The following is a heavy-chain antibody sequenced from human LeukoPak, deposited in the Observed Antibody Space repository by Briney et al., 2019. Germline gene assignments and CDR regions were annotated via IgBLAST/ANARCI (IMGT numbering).Heavy chain of an antibody. CDR2: IYHSGST. CDR1: GYSISSGYY. J-gene: IGHJ6*03. CDR3: ARLYSNYVYYMDV. V-gene: IGHV4-38-2*01. D-gene: IGHD4-11*01. Sequence: PSETLSLTCAVSGYSISSGYYWGWIRQPPGKGLEWIGSIYHSGSTYYNPSLKSRVTISVDTSKNQFSLKLSSVTAADTAVYYCARLYSNYVYYMDVWGKGTTVTVS.